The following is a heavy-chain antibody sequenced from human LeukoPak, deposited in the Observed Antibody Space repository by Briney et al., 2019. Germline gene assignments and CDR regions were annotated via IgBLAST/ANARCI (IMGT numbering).Heavy chain of an antibody. CDR1: GYTFTSYG. Sequence: ASVKVSCKASGYTFTSYGISWVRQAPGQGLEWVGWISAYNGNTNYAQKLQGRVTMTTDTSTSTAYMELRSLRSDDTAVYYCAKDMRISGGNPPAYWGQGTLVTVSS. V-gene: IGHV1-18*01. D-gene: IGHD4-23*01. J-gene: IGHJ4*02. CDR3: AKDMRISGGNPPAY. CDR2: ISAYNGNT.